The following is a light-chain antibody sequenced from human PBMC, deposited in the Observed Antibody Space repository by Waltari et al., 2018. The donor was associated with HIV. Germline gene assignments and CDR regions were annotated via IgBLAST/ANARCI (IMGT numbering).Light chain of an antibody. CDR2: DNT. V-gene: IGLV1-40*01. CDR1: RSNTGAGYD. J-gene: IGLJ3*02. CDR3: QSYDRSLSVWV. Sequence: QSVLTQPPSVSGAPGQRVTISCTGSRSNTGAGYDVHGYQQLPGTAPRLLIYDNTIRPSGVPDRFSGSKSGTSASLAIAGLQDEDEAVYYCQSYDRSLSVWVFGGGTKVTVL.